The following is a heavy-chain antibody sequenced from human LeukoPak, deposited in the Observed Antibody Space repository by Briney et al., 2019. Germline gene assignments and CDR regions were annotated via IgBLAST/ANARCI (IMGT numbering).Heavy chain of an antibody. Sequence: ASVKVSCKASGYTFTSYYMHWVRQAPGQGLEWMGIINPSGGSTSYAQKFQGRVTMTRDTSTSTVYMELSSLRSEDTAVYYCARGSGYHDWEAIYGMDVWGQGTTVTVSS. V-gene: IGHV1-46*01. CDR2: INPSGGST. D-gene: IGHD5-12*01. CDR3: ARGSGYHDWEAIYGMDV. J-gene: IGHJ6*02. CDR1: GYTFTSYY.